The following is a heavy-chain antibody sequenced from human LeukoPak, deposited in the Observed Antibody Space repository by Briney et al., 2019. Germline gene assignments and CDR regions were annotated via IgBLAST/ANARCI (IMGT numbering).Heavy chain of an antibody. CDR2: ITAGNGNT. CDR3: ARAGAAAPLYYSDY. V-gene: IGHV1-3*01. D-gene: IGHD6-13*01. Sequence: ASVKVSCKASGYTFTSYAIHWVRQAPGQSLEWMGWITAGNGNTKYSQKLQGRVSITRDTSASTAYMELSSLRSEDTAVYYSARAGAAAPLYYSDYWGQGTQVTVSS. CDR1: GYTFTSYA. J-gene: IGHJ4*02.